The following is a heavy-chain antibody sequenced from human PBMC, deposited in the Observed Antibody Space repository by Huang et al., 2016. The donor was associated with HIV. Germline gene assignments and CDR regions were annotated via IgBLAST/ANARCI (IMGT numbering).Heavy chain of an antibody. CDR3: ARQVDGFRSHFDF. CDR1: GYGFSSYW. CDR2: IYPPDSET. Sequence: EVLLVQSGAELKEPGESLKISCKASGYGFSSYWIGWGRQKPGKGLEWMGLIYPPDSETKYSPSFDGQVTISADKSTRTAYLQWESLKAPDTAIYFCARQVDGFRSHFDFWGQGTLVSVSS. J-gene: IGHJ4*02. D-gene: IGHD5-18*01. V-gene: IGHV5-51*01.